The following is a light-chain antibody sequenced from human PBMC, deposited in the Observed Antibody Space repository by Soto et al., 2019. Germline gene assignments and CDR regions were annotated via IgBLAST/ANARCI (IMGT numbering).Light chain of an antibody. CDR2: DVS. Sequence: QSVLTQPASGSGSPGQSITISCTGTSSDVGGYEFVSWYQQHPDNAPKLIIYDVSDRPSGESSRFSGSKSANTASLTISGLQAEDEADYYCSSYTSSGTYDFGTGTKVTVL. CDR3: SSYTSSGTYD. CDR1: SSDVGGYEF. J-gene: IGLJ1*01. V-gene: IGLV2-14*01.